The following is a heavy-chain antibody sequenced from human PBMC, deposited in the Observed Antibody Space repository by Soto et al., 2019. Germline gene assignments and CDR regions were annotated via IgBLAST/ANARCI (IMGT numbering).Heavy chain of an antibody. V-gene: IGHV3-30-3*01. CDR3: ARDPYSYGPKFGYFDY. J-gene: IGHJ4*02. CDR2: ISYDGSNK. CDR1: GFTFSSYA. D-gene: IGHD5-18*01. Sequence: QVPLVESGGGVVQPGRSLRLSCAASGFTFSSYAMHWVRQAPGKGLEWVAVISYDGSNKYYADSVKGRFTISRDNSKNTLYLQMNILRAEDTAVYYCARDPYSYGPKFGYFDYWGQGTLVTVSS.